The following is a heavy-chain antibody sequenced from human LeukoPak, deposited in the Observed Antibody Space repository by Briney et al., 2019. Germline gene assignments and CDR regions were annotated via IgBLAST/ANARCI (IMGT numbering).Heavy chain of an antibody. J-gene: IGHJ4*02. Sequence: PGGSLRLSCAASGFTFSSYAMSWVRQAPGKGLEWVSAISGSGGSTYYADSVKGRFTISRDNSKSTLYLQMNSLRAEDTAVYYCAKGPPPVADTVDYFDYWGQGTLVTVSS. D-gene: IGHD6-19*01. CDR3: AKGPPPVADTVDYFDY. CDR2: ISGSGGST. CDR1: GFTFSSYA. V-gene: IGHV3-23*01.